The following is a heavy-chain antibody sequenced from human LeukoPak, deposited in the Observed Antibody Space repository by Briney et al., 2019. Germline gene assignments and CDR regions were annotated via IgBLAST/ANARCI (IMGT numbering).Heavy chain of an antibody. Sequence: ASVKVSCKVSGNTLSELSMHWVGQAPGKGLEWMGGFYHEDGETIDEQRFHGRVTMTEDTSTDKAYMELSSLRSEDTAVYYCATGVWFDHWGQGTLVTVSS. CDR1: GNTLSELS. CDR2: FYHEDGET. CDR3: ATGVWFDH. V-gene: IGHV1-24*01. J-gene: IGHJ5*02.